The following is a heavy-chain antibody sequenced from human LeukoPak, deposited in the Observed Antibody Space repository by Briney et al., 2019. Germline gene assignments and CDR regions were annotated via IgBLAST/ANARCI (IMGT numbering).Heavy chain of an antibody. Sequence: ASVKVSCKASGYTFTSYGISWVRQAPGQGLEWMGWISAYNGNTNYAQKLQGRVTMTTDTSTSTAYMELRSLRSHDTAVYYCARDGTGSASSSWDFDYWGQGTLVTVSS. CDR1: GYTFTSYG. CDR3: ARDGTGSASSSWDFDY. V-gene: IGHV1-18*01. CDR2: ISAYNGNT. D-gene: IGHD6-13*01. J-gene: IGHJ4*02.